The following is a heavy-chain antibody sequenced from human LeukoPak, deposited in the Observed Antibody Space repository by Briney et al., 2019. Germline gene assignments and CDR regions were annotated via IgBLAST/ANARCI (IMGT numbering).Heavy chain of an antibody. V-gene: IGHV3-11*01. CDR3: ARDIAVAGY. J-gene: IGHJ4*02. CDR1: GFTFSDYY. Sequence: GGSLRLSCAASGFTFSDYYMSWIRQAPGKGLEWLSYISDSGSNRYYADSVKGRFTISRDNAKNSLYLQMNSLRADDTAVYYCARDIAVAGYWGQRTLVTVSS. D-gene: IGHD6-19*01. CDR2: ISDSGSNR.